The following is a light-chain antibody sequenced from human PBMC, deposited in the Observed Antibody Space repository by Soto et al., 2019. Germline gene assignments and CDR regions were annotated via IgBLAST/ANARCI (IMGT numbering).Light chain of an antibody. V-gene: IGKV3-20*01. Sequence: EFVLTQSPGTLSLSPGERATLSCRASQTVRNNYLAWYQQKPGQAPRFLIYDASSRATGIPDRFSGGGSGTDLTITISRLEPEDFEVYYCQQYIRWPLTFGGGTKVDIK. J-gene: IGKJ4*01. CDR3: QQYIRWPLT. CDR2: DAS. CDR1: QTVRNNY.